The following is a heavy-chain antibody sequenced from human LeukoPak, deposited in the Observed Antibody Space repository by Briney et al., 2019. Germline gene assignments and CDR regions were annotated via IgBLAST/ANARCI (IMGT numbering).Heavy chain of an antibody. CDR3: ARGSGGYYSDWFDP. V-gene: IGHV3-21*01. CDR1: GFTFSSYS. CDR2: ISSSSSYI. Sequence: GGSLRLSCAASGFTFSSYSMNWVRQAPGKGLEWVSSISSSSSYIYYADSVKGRFTISRDNAKNSLYLQMNSLRAEDTAVYYCARGSGGYYSDWFDPWGQGTLVTVSS. J-gene: IGHJ5*02. D-gene: IGHD3-22*01.